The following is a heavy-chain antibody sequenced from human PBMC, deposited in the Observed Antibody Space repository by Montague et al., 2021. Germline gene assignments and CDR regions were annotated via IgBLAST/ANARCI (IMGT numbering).Heavy chain of an antibody. V-gene: IGHV3-21*01. CDR1: GFTFRSYS. D-gene: IGHD3-10*01. Sequence: RLSCAASGFTFRSYSMNWVRQAPGKGLEWVSSISSSSSYIYYTDSVKGRFTISRDNAKNSLYLQMNSLRAEDTAVYYCARDYYGSGRGKDYFDYWGQGTLVTVSS. CDR3: ARDYYGSGRGKDYFDY. CDR2: ISSSSSYI. J-gene: IGHJ4*02.